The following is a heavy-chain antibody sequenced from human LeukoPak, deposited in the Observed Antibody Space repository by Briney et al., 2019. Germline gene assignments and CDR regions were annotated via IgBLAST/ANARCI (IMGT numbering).Heavy chain of an antibody. CDR2: IYYSGST. CDR1: GGSISSYY. CDR3: ARTGIQLWLLNYNWFDP. J-gene: IGHJ5*02. V-gene: IGHV4-39*01. D-gene: IGHD5-18*01. Sequence: PSETLSLTCTVSGGSISSYYWGWIRQPPGKGLEWIGSIYYSGSTYYNPSLKSRVTISVDTSKNQFSLKLSSVTAADTAVYYCARTGIQLWLLNYNWFDPWGQGTLVTVSS.